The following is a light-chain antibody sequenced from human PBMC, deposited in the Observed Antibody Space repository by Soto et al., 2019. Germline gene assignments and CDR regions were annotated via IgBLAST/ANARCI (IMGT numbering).Light chain of an antibody. V-gene: IGKV3-15*01. CDR3: QQYNNGWT. Sequence: EIVITQSPATLSVSPGERATLSCRASQSVSSNLAWYQQKPGQAPRLLIYSASTRATGIPARFSGSGSGTEFTLTISSLQSEDFAVYYCQQYNNGWTFGQGTKVEIK. CDR1: QSVSSN. CDR2: SAS. J-gene: IGKJ1*01.